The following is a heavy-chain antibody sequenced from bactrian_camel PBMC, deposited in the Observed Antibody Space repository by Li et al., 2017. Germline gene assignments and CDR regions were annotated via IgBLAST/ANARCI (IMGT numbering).Heavy chain of an antibody. D-gene: IGHD1*01. CDR3: ARGPRVRSGGYCYLESAPYNY. CDR1: RTTHVTLC. CDR2: IDSDGST. Sequence: HVQLVESGGGTVQTGGSTRLSCSVARTTHVTLCLAWFRQAVGTEREGIAAIDSDGSTSYAVSVRDRITISQDSAKDTVYLQMNSLKPEDTAMYYCARGPRVRSGGYCYLESAPYNYWGQGTQVTVS. J-gene: IGHJ4*01. V-gene: IGHV3S53*01.